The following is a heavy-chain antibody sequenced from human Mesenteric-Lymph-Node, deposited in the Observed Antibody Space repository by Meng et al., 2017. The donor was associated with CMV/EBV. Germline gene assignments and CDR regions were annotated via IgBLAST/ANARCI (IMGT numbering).Heavy chain of an antibody. V-gene: IGHV1-2*02. D-gene: IGHD3-9*01. CDR1: GYTFTGYY. CDR2: INPNSGGT. Sequence: ASVKVSCKASGYTFTGYYMHWVRQAPGQGLEWMGWINPNSGGTNYAQKFQGRVTMTRDTSISTAYMELSRLRSEDTAVYYCAKDIRGDDILTGPGGDDAFDIWGQGTMVTVSS. CDR3: AKDIRGDDILTGPGGDDAFDI. J-gene: IGHJ3*02.